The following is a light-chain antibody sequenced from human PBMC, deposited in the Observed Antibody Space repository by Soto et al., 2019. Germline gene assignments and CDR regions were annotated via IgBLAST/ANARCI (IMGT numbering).Light chain of an antibody. Sequence: QSVLSQPGSGCGTRGQSITISCTGNSSDVGGYNYVSWYQQHPGKAPKLMIYDVSNRPSGVSNRFSCSKSGNTASLTISWLQAEDEADYYCSSYTSSSTYVFGTGTKVTVL. CDR2: DVS. CDR1: SSDVGGYNY. CDR3: SSYTSSSTYV. V-gene: IGLV2-14*01. J-gene: IGLJ1*01.